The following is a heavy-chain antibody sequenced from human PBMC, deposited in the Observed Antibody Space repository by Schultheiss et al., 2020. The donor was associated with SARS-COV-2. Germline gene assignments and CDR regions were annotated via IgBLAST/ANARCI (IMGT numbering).Heavy chain of an antibody. Sequence: KISCKASGGTFSSYAISWVRQAPGQGLEWMGGIIPIYGSTDYAQSFQDRLTVIADESTCTVYMQLSSLRSEDTAVYYCARGNVDTAMVTPNYFDYWGQGTLVTVSS. CDR2: IIPIYGST. CDR3: ARGNVDTAMVTPNYFDY. J-gene: IGHJ4*02. V-gene: IGHV1-69*01. D-gene: IGHD5-18*01. CDR1: GGTFSSYA.